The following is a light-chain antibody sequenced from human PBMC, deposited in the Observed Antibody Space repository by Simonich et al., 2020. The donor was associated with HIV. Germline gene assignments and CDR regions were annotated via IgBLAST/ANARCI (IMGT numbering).Light chain of an antibody. Sequence: DIVMTQSPDSLAVSLGERATINCKSSQSVLYSSNNKNYLAWYQQKPGQAPRLLIYGASTRATDIPARFSGSGSGTEFTLIISRLEPEDFAVYYCQQYGSSPPYTFGQGTKLEIK. CDR1: QSVLYSSNNKNY. CDR2: GAS. J-gene: IGKJ2*01. CDR3: QQYGSSPPYT. V-gene: IGKV4-1*01.